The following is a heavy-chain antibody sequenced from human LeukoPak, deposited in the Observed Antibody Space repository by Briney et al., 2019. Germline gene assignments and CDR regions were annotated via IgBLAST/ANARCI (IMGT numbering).Heavy chain of an antibody. V-gene: IGHV1-69*13. J-gene: IGHJ6*02. CDR1: GGTFSSYA. Sequence: SVKVSCKASGGTFSSYAISWVRQAPGQGPEWMGGIIPIFGTANYAQKFQGRVTITADESTSTAYMELSSLRSEDTAVYYCARESTAGNYYYGMDVWGQGTTVTVSS. CDR3: ARESTAGNYYYGMDV. D-gene: IGHD3-10*01. CDR2: IIPIFGTA.